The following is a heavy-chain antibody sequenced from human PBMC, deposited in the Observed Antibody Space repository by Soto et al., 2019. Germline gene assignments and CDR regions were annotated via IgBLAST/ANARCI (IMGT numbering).Heavy chain of an antibody. J-gene: IGHJ6*02. CDR1: GGSISSGGYY. V-gene: IGHV4-39*07. CDR3: ARRSSWRGGYYYGMDV. CDR2: INHSGST. Sequence: SETLSLTCTVSGGSISSGGYYWSWIRQPPGKGLEWIGEINHSGSTNYNPSLKSRVTISVDTSKNQFSLKLSSVTAADTAVYYCARRSSWRGGYYYGMDVWGQGTTVTVSS. D-gene: IGHD6-13*01.